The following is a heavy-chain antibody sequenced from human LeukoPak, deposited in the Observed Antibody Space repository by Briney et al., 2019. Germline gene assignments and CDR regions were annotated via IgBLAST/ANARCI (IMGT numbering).Heavy chain of an antibody. CDR1: GFTFSNYW. Sequence: GGSLRLSCAASGFTFSNYWMSWVRQAPGKGLEWVANIKQDGSEKYYVDSVKGRFTISRDNSKNTLYLQMGSLRADDMAVYYCTREVHSGSSDYWGQGTLVTVSS. D-gene: IGHD1-26*01. V-gene: IGHV3-7*01. CDR3: TREVHSGSSDY. CDR2: IKQDGSEK. J-gene: IGHJ4*02.